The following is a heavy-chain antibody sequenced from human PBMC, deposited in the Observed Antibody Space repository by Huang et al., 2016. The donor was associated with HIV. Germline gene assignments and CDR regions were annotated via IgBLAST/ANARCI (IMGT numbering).Heavy chain of an antibody. V-gene: IGHV4-39*01. Sequence: QLQLQESGPGLVKPSETLSLTCTVSGGSISSSSYYWGWLRQPPGKGLEWIGSIYKSGTTYYNPALKSRVTISVDTSRTQFSLKLSSVTAADTAVYYCAAHGRIVGIPAAPLRFDPWGQGTLVTVSS. CDR2: IYKSGTT. D-gene: IGHD6-13*01. J-gene: IGHJ5*02. CDR1: GGSISSSSYY. CDR3: AAHGRIVGIPAAPLRFDP.